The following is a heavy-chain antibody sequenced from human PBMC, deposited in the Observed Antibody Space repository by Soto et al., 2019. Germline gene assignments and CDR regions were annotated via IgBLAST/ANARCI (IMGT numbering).Heavy chain of an antibody. CDR2: IGTAGDP. V-gene: IGHV3-13*05. D-gene: IGHD6-13*01. CDR1: GFTFSSYA. CDR3: ARETSAAGIGYFDY. J-gene: IGHJ4*02. Sequence: GGSLRLSCAASGFTFSSYAMHWVRQATGKGLEWVSAIGTAGDPYYPGSVKGRFTISRENAKNSLYLQMNSLRAGDTAVYYCARETSAAGIGYFDYWGQGTLVTVSS.